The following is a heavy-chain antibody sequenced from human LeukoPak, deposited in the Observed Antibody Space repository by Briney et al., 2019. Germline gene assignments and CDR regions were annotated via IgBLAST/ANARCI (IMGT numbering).Heavy chain of an antibody. Sequence: SQTLSLTCAISGDSVSSNSAAWNWIRQSPSRGLEWLGRTYYRSKWYNDYAVSVKSRITINPDTSKNQFSLRLNSVTAADTAVYYCARGTLMWFGAKMEYYFDSWGQGTPLAVSS. CDR2: TYYRSKWYN. J-gene: IGHJ4*02. CDR3: ARGTLMWFGAKMEYYFDS. CDR1: GDSVSSNSAA. D-gene: IGHD3-10*01. V-gene: IGHV6-1*01.